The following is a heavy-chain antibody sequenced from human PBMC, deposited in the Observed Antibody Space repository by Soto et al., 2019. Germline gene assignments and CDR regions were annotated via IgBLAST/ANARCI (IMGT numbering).Heavy chain of an antibody. CDR1: GYTFTGYY. D-gene: IGHD1-26*01. Sequence: ASVKVSCKASGYTFTGYYMHWVRQAPGQGLEWMGWINPNSGGTNYAQKFQGRVTMTRDTYISTAYMELSRLRSEETAVYYCARDLGKWELLGGDIWFYTWVQGRMVTVSS. CDR2: INPNSGGT. V-gene: IGHV1-2*02. J-gene: IGHJ5*02. CDR3: ARDLGKWELLGGDIWFYT.